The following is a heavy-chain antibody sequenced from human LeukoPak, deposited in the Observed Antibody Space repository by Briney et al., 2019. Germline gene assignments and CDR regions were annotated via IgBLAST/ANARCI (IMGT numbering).Heavy chain of an antibody. D-gene: IGHD4-11*01. CDR2: ISGGGTTI. J-gene: IGHJ3*02. V-gene: IGHV3-48*03. CDR1: GFTFSSYE. Sequence: TGGSLRLSCAASGFTFSSYEMNWVRQAPGKGLEWVSYISGGGTTIFYADSVKDRFTISRDNAKNSLYLHMNSLSAEDTAVYFCATETENSNYDAFDIWGQGTLVTVSS. CDR3: ATETENSNYDAFDI.